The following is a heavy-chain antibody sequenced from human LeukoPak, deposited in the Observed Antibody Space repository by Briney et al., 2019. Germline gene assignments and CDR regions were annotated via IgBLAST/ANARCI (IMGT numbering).Heavy chain of an antibody. CDR2: IIPIFGTA. V-gene: IGHV1-69*06. J-gene: IGHJ6*03. CDR1: DYTFISYG. Sequence: SVKVSCKTSDYTFISYGISWVRQAPGQGLEWMGGIIPIFGTANYAQKFQGRVTITADKSTSTAYMELSSLRSEDTAVYYCARELGYCSGGSCYGPMDVWGKGTTVTVSS. CDR3: ARELGYCSGGSCYGPMDV. D-gene: IGHD2-15*01.